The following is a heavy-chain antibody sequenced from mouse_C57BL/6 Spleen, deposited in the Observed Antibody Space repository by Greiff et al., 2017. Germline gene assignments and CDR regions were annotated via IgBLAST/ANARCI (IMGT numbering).Heavy chain of an antibody. Sequence: QVQLQQSGAELARPGASVKLSCKASGYTFTSYGISWVKQRTGQGLEWIGEIYPRSGNTYYNEKFKGKATLTADKSSSTAYMELRSLTSEDSAVYFCARRGDYVPYYYAMDYWGQGTSVTVSS. J-gene: IGHJ4*01. D-gene: IGHD2-4*01. CDR3: ARRGDYVPYYYAMDY. CDR2: IYPRSGNT. CDR1: GYTFTSYG. V-gene: IGHV1-81*01.